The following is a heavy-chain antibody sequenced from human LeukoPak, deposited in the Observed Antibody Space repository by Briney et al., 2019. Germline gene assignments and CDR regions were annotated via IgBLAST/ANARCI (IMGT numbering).Heavy chain of an antibody. V-gene: IGHV4-38-2*01. CDR1: GYSISSGYY. CDR3: ARHLAYCSSTSCYRVWYFDL. CDR2: IYHSGST. J-gene: IGHJ2*01. D-gene: IGHD2-2*02. Sequence: SETLSLTSAVSGYSISSGYYWGWIRQPPGKGLEWIGSIYHSGSTYYNPSLKSRVTISVDTSKNQFSLKLSSVTAADTAVYYCARHLAYCSSTSCYRVWYFDLWGRGTLVTVSS.